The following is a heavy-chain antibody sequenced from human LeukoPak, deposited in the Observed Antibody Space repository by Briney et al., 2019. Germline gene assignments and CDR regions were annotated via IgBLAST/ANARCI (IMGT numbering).Heavy chain of an antibody. Sequence: ASVKVSCKASGYTFTSYYMHWVRQAPGQGLEWMGWISAYNGNTNYAQKLQGRVTMTTDTSTSTAYMELRSLRSDDTAVYYCARKVVGYSSLFDYWGQGTLVTVSS. J-gene: IGHJ4*02. D-gene: IGHD6-19*01. CDR2: ISAYNGNT. CDR3: ARKVVGYSSLFDY. CDR1: GYTFTSYY. V-gene: IGHV1-18*04.